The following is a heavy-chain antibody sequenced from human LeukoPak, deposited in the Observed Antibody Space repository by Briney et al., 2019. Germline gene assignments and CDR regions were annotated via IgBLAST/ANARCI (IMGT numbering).Heavy chain of an antibody. D-gene: IGHD6-19*01. CDR2: ISSSSSYI. V-gene: IGHV3-21*01. J-gene: IGHJ5*02. Sequence: GGSLRLSCAASGFTFSTYGMNWVRQAPGKGLEWVSSISSSSSYIYYADSVKGRFTISRHNAKNSLYLQMNSLRVEDTAVYYCARDSSGWSNWFDPWGQGTLVTVSS. CDR3: ARDSSGWSNWFDP. CDR1: GFTFSTYG.